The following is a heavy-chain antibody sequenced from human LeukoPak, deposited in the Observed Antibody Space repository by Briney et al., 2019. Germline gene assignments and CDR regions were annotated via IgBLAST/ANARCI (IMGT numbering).Heavy chain of an antibody. CDR1: GGSMRSYY. CDR2: IYYSGST. Sequence: SETLSLTCSVSGGSMRSYYWSWIRRPPGKGLEWIGYIYYSGSTNYNPSVKSRVTISVDTSKNQFSLRLSSVTAADTAVYYCARVRPAVAGTHYFDYWGQGTLVTVSS. J-gene: IGHJ4*02. V-gene: IGHV4-59*01. D-gene: IGHD6-19*01. CDR3: ARVRPAVAGTHYFDY.